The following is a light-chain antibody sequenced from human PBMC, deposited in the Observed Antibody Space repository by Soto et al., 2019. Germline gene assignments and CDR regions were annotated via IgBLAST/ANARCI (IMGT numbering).Light chain of an antibody. CDR2: DVS. V-gene: IGLV2-14*03. Sequence: QSALTQPASVSGSPGQSITISCTETRSDVDGYNYVSWYQHHPGKAPKLMIYDVSNRPSGVSNRFSGSKSGNTDSLTISGLQAEDEADYYCSSYTSSSIPVVFGGGTKVTVL. CDR1: RSDVDGYNY. J-gene: IGLJ2*01. CDR3: SSYTSSSIPVV.